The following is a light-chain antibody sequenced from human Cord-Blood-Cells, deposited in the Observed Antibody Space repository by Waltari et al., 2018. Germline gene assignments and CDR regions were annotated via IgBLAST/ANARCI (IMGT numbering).Light chain of an antibody. CDR1: QDISNY. CDR2: DAS. J-gene: IGKJ2*01. V-gene: IGKV1-33*01. CDR3: QQYDNLPPGT. Sequence: DIQMTQSPSSLSASVGDRVTITCQASQDISNYLNWYQQKPGKAPKLLIYDASNVETGVPSRFSGSGSGTDFTFTISSLQPEDIATYYCQQYDNLPPGTFGQGTKLEIK.